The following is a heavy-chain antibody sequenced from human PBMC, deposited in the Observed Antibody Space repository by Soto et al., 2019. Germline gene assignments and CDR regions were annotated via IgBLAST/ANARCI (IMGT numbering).Heavy chain of an antibody. D-gene: IGHD2-2*03. J-gene: IGHJ6*02. CDR2: ISYDGSNK. CDR1: GFTFSSYA. V-gene: IGHV3-30-3*01. CDR3: AREVEIVVVPAAPYYYGMDV. Sequence: GGSMRLSCAASGFTFSSYAMHGVRKAPGKGLEWVAVISYDGSNKYYADSVKGRFTISRDNSKNTLYLQMNSLRAEDTAVYYCAREVEIVVVPAAPYYYGMDVWGQGTTVTVPS.